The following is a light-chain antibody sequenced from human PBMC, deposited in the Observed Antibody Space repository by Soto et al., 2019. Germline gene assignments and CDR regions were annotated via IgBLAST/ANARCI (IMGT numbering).Light chain of an antibody. CDR3: QQANSFPLT. Sequence: IQMTQSPSSLSASLGDRVTITCRASQAIGTDLGWYQQKPGKAPKRLIYAASSLQSGAPPRFSGSGSGTDFTLTISSLQPEDFATYYCQQANSFPLTFGGGTKVEIK. J-gene: IGKJ4*01. CDR2: AAS. CDR1: QAIGTD. V-gene: IGKV1-17*01.